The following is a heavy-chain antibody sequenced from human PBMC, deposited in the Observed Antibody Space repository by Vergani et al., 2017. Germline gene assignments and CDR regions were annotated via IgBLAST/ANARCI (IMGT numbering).Heavy chain of an antibody. CDR1: GFSFRGHG. Sequence: VHLVESGGGVVQPGRSLTLSCVASGFSFRGHGMHWVRQAPGKGLEWVSAISGSGGSTYYADSVKGRFTISRDNSKNTLYLQMNSLRAEDTAVYYCAKSGGGTSHPWGQGTLVTVSS. J-gene: IGHJ5*02. CDR3: AKSGGGTSHP. V-gene: IGHV3-23*04. D-gene: IGHD2-2*01. CDR2: ISGSGGST.